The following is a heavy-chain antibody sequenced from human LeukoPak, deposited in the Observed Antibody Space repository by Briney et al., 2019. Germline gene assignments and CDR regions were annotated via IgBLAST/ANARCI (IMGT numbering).Heavy chain of an antibody. CDR2: IYTSGST. D-gene: IGHD2-15*01. CDR1: GGSISSYY. CDR3: ARQFMAADRWDNWFDP. J-gene: IGHJ5*02. Sequence: SETLSLTCTVCGGSISSYYWSWIRQPPGKGLEWIGYIYTSGSTNYNPSLKSRVTISVDTSKDQFSLKLSSVTAADTAVYYCARQFMAADRWDNWFDPWGQGTLVTVSS. V-gene: IGHV4-4*09.